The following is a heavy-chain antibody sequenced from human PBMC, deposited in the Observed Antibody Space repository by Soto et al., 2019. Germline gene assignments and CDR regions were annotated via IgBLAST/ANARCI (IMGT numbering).Heavy chain of an antibody. Sequence: EVQLVESGGGLVQPGGSLRLSCAASGFIFSNYDVHWVRQTSGHGLEWVSRIGVAGDTNYSGSVKGRFIISRQNAKNSFFLQMNSLRAGDTGVYYCVRGLPGGFDPGGQGTLVTVSS. D-gene: IGHD3-10*01. CDR2: IGVAGDT. V-gene: IGHV3-13*01. CDR3: VRGLPGGFDP. J-gene: IGHJ5*02. CDR1: GFIFSNYD.